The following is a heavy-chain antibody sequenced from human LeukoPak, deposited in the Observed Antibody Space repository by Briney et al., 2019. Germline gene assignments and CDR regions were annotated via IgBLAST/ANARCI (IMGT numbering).Heavy chain of an antibody. CDR3: VRSYSTSWYIHYYMDV. D-gene: IGHD6-13*01. Sequence: GGSLRLSCAASGFTFSTSSVNWVRQAPGKGLEWVSSISGNSNYIYYADSVKGRFTISRDNAKNSLYLQMNSLRAEDTAVYYCVRSYSTSWYIHYYMDVRGKGTTVTVSS. CDR2: ISGNSNYI. J-gene: IGHJ6*03. CDR1: GFTFSTSS. V-gene: IGHV3-21*01.